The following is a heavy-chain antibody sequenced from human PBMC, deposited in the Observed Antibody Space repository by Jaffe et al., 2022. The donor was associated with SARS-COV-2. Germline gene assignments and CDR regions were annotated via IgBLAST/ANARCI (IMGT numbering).Heavy chain of an antibody. V-gene: IGHV4-34*01. D-gene: IGHD6-13*01. CDR2: IYHSGST. Sequence: QVQLQQWGAGLLKPSETLSLTCAVYGGSFSGYYWSWIRQPPGKGLEWIGEIYHSGSTNYSPSLKSRVTMSLDTSKNQLSLKLSSVTAADTAVYYCARGGRGGSSRGRSFDPWGQGTLVTVSS. J-gene: IGHJ5*02. CDR1: GGSFSGYY. CDR3: ARGGRGGSSRGRSFDP.